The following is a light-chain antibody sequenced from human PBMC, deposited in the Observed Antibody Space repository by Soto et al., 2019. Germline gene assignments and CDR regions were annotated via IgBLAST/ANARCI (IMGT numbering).Light chain of an antibody. CDR3: QQYGSSGT. Sequence: EKLMSQSPGTLSLSPGERATLSCRASQSVSNNYLAWYQQKPGQAPRLLIYGASNRATGIPDRFSGSGSGTDFTLTISRLEPEDFAVYYCQQYGSSGTFGQGTKVDI. J-gene: IGKJ1*01. CDR2: GAS. V-gene: IGKV3-20*01. CDR1: QSVSNNY.